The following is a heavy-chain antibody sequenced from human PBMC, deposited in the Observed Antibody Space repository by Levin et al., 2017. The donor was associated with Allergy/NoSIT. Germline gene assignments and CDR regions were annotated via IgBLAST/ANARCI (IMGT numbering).Heavy chain of an antibody. J-gene: IGHJ6*02. CDR1: GGSISSSSYY. D-gene: IGHD5-18*01. CDR3: ARDKMGVQLWPGYYYYGMDG. CDR2: IYYSGST. Sequence: SETLSLTCTVSGGSISSSSYYWGWIRQPPGKGLEWIGSIYYSGSTYYNPSLKSRVTISVDTSKNQFSLKLSSVTAADTAVYYCARDKMGVQLWPGYYYYGMDGWGQGTTVTVSS. V-gene: IGHV4-39*07.